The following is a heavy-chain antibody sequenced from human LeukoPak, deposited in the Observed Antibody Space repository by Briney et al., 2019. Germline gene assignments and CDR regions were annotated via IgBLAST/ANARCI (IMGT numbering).Heavy chain of an antibody. J-gene: IGHJ5*02. D-gene: IGHD1-14*01. CDR1: GDSVSSSNYY. Sequence: SETLSLTCTVFGDSVSSSNYYWAWFRQPPGKGLDWIGSLYYDGRTYYSPSLESRVTVSVDTSKNQFSLKLSSVTAADTAVYYCARHVAATAWFDPWGQGTLVTVSS. V-gene: IGHV4-39*01. CDR2: LYYDGRT. CDR3: ARHVAATAWFDP.